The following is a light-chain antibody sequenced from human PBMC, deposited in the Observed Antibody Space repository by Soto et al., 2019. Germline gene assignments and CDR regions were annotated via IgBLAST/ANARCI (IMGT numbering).Light chain of an antibody. J-gene: IGKJ4*01. CDR1: QGISNW. CDR2: PGS. Sequence: DIQMTQSPSSVSASVGDRVSITCRASQGISNWLAWYQQKPGRAPKLLIYPGSSLQSGVPSRFSGTGSGTDFTLTISRLQPEDVATYYCQQANSFPLTFGGGTKVEIK. V-gene: IGKV1-12*01. CDR3: QQANSFPLT.